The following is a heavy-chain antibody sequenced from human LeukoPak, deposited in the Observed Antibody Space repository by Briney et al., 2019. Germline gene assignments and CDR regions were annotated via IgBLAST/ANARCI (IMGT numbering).Heavy chain of an antibody. CDR3: ARGSGQQQLVLGGLYYYYYMDV. V-gene: IGHV4-59*01. CDR2: IYYSGST. J-gene: IGHJ6*03. D-gene: IGHD6-13*01. CDR1: GGSISSYY. Sequence: PSETLSLTCTVSGGSISSYYWSWVRQPPGKGLEWVGYIYYSGSTNYNPSLKSRVTISVDTSKNQFSLKLSSVTAADTAVYYCARGSGQQQLVLGGLYYYYYMDVWGKGTTVTVSS.